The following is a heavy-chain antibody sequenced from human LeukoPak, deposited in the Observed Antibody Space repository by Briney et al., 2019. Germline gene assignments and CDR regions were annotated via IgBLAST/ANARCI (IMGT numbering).Heavy chain of an antibody. D-gene: IGHD6-19*01. J-gene: IGHJ3*02. Sequence: GGSLRLSCAASGFTFSIYAMSWVRHAPGRGLEWVSGISGSGESTFYTDSVRGRFTISRDNSKNTLYLQINSLRAEDTAFFYCAKDTRSVAVPGTGAFDIWGQGTMVTVSS. CDR3: AKDTRSVAVPGTGAFDI. CDR2: ISGSGEST. CDR1: GFTFSIYA. V-gene: IGHV3-23*01.